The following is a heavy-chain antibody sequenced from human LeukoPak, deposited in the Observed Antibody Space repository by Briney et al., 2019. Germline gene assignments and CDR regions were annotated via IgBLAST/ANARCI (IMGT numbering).Heavy chain of an antibody. CDR2: ISAYNGNT. D-gene: IGHD6-13*01. J-gene: IGHJ4*02. V-gene: IGHV1-18*01. CDR3: ARGTILGGQQLAGGDY. CDR1: GGTFSSYA. Sequence: ASVKVSCKASGGTFSSYAISWVRQAPGQGLEWMGWISAYNGNTNYAQKLQGRVTMTTDTSTSTAYMELRSLRSDDTAVYYCARGTILGGQQLAGGDYWGQGTLVTVSS.